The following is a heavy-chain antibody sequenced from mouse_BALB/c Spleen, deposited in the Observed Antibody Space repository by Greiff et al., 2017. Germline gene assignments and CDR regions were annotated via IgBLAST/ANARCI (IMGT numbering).Heavy chain of an antibody. V-gene: IGHV1-4*01. CDR3: ARSGGYGYFFDY. J-gene: IGHJ2*01. Sequence: VQLQQSGAELARPGASVKMSCKASGYTFTSYTMHWVNQRPGQGLEWIGYINPSSGYTNYNQKFKDKATLTADKSSSTAYMQLSSLTSEDSAVYYCARSGGYGYFFDYWGQGTTLTVSS. CDR1: GYTFTSYT. D-gene: IGHD2-2*01. CDR2: INPSSGYT.